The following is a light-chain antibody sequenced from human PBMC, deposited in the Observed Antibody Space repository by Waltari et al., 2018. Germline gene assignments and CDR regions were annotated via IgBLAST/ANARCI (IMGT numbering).Light chain of an antibody. V-gene: IGLV1-47*01. Sequence: QSVLTQPPSASGTPGQPATLSCSGRPSPLGSNYVSWYQHLPGMAPKLLISRNNQRPSGVSNRFSASKSGTSASLAISGLRSDDEAEYYCAAWDDSLRGAVFGTGTKVSVL. CDR1: PSPLGSNY. J-gene: IGLJ1*01. CDR3: AAWDDSLRGAV. CDR2: RNN.